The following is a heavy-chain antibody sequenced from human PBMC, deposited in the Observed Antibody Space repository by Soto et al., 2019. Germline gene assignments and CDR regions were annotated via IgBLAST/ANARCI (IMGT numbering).Heavy chain of an antibody. CDR3: ARVENTPMSRGAFAI. D-gene: IGHD5-18*01. V-gene: IGHV4-30-4*01. Sequence: SETLSLTCTVSGGSISSGDYYWSWIRQPPGKGLEWIGYIYYSGSTYYNPSLKSRVTISVDTSKNQFSLKLSSVTAADTAVYYCARVENTPMSRGAFAIWGQGTMVTVSS. J-gene: IGHJ3*02. CDR1: GGSISSGDYY. CDR2: IYYSGST.